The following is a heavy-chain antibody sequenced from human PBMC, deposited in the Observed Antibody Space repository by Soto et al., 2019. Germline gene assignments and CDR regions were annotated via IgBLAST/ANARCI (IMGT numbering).Heavy chain of an antibody. Sequence: ASVKVSCKASGYTFTGYYMHWVRQAPGQGLEWMGWINPNSGGTNYAQKFQGWVTMTRDTSISTAYMELSRLRSDDTAVYYCARAVGLGYCNNGVCSDDFDIWGQGTMVT. V-gene: IGHV1-2*04. CDR1: GYTFTGYY. J-gene: IGHJ3*02. CDR3: ARAVGLGYCNNGVCSDDFDI. D-gene: IGHD2-8*01. CDR2: INPNSGGT.